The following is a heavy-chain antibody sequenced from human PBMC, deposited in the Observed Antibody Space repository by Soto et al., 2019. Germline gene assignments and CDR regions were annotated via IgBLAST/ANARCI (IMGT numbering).Heavy chain of an antibody. V-gene: IGHV3-48*01. D-gene: IGHD2-15*01. CDR3: AGGIAYNWFVP. CDR1: GFTFSSYT. J-gene: IGHJ5*02. CDR2: ISSSSSAI. Sequence: GGSLRLSCAASGFTFSSYTMNWVRQAPGKGLEWISYISSSSSAIYYADSVKGRFTISRDNANNSLYLQMNSLRAEDTAVYYCAGGIAYNWFVPWGQGTLVTVS.